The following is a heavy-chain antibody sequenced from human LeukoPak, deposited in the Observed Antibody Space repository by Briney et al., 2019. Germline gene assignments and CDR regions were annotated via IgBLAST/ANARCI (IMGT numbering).Heavy chain of an antibody. CDR2: IIPILGIA. D-gene: IGHD6-19*01. J-gene: IGHJ4*02. V-gene: IGHV1-69*02. CDR1: GGTFSSYT. Sequence: SVKVSCKASGGTFSSYTISWVRQAPGQGLEWMGRIIPILGIANYAQKFQGRVTITADKSTSTAYMELSSLRSEDTAVYYCASTDSSGWYYFDYWGQGTLVSVSS. CDR3: ASTDSSGWYYFDY.